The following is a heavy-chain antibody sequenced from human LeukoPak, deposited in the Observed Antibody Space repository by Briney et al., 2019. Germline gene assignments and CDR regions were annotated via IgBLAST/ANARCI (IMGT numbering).Heavy chain of an antibody. Sequence: PGGSLRLSCAASGFTFSDYSMDWVRQAPGMGLEWVGRGPARNKPNSCSTQYAASVRGRFTISRDDSENSLYLQINSLRTEDTAMYYCTRVITTDRGWYTLDYWGQGVLVTVSS. CDR3: TRVITTDRGWYTLDY. CDR1: GFTFSDYS. J-gene: IGHJ4*02. CDR2: GPARNKPNSCST. D-gene: IGHD6-19*01. V-gene: IGHV3-72*01.